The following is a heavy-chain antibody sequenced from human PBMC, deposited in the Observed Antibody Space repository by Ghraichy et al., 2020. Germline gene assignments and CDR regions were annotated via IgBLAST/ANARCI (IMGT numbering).Heavy chain of an antibody. Sequence: GGSLRLSCAASGFTFGTYAMGWVRQAPGKGLEWVATISGGAGTNTFFGGSVEGRFTSSRETSQNTVFLQMNRLSAGDTAVYYCAREHTSTWFLFDYWGQGTLGTVSS. J-gene: IGHJ4*02. V-gene: IGHV3-23*01. CDR2: ISGGAGTNT. CDR3: AREHTSTWFLFDY. CDR1: GFTFGTYA. D-gene: IGHD6-13*01.